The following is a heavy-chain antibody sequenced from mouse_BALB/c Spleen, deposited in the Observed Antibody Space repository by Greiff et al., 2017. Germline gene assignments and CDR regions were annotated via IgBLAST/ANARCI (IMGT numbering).Heavy chain of an antibody. V-gene: IGHV1S81*02. D-gene: IGHD2-1*01. CDR3: TRGNYPYYAMDY. J-gene: IGHJ4*01. CDR2: INPSNGGT. Sequence: QVQLQQSGAELVKPGASVKLSCKASGYTFTSYYMYWVKQRPGQGLEWIGEINPSNGGTNYNEKFKSKATLTVDKSSSTAYMQLSSLTSEDSAVYYCTRGNYPYYAMDYWGQGTSVTVSS. CDR1: GYTFTSYY.